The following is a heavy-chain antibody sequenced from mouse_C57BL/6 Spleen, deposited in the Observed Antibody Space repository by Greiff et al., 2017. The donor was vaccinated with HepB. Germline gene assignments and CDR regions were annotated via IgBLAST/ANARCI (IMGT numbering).Heavy chain of an antibody. CDR1: GYAFTNYL. Sequence: VQLQQSGAELVRPGTSVKVSCKASGYAFTNYLIEWVKQRPGQGLEWIGVINPGSGGTNYNEKFKGKATLTADKSSSTAYMQLSSLTSEDSAVYFVERRTAQSYAIDYWGQGTSVTVSS. J-gene: IGHJ4*01. D-gene: IGHD3-2*02. V-gene: IGHV1-54*01. CDR3: ERRTAQSYAIDY. CDR2: INPGSGGT.